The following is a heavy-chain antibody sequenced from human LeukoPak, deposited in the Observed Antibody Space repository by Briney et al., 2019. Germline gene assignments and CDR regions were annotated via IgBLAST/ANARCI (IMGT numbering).Heavy chain of an antibody. J-gene: IGHJ4*02. CDR1: GYTFTGYG. V-gene: IGHV1-69*13. D-gene: IGHD3-10*01. Sequence: SVKVSCKPSGYTFTGYGISWVRQAPGQGLEWMGGIIPISGTVNYAQNLQGRVTFTADESTTTTYMELSSLRSDDTAVYYCARFDPGVHPGDYWGQGTLVTVSS. CDR2: IIPISGTV. CDR3: ARFDPGVHPGDY.